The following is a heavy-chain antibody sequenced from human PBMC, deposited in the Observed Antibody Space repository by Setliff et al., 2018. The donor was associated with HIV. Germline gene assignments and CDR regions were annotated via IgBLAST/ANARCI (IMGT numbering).Heavy chain of an antibody. CDR2: ITYSGSA. CDR3: ARQSTTSRDFDS. Sequence: SETLSLTCTVSGGSISCDDYYWNWIRQPPGKGLEWIGYITYSGSAYYNPSLKSRVTISIDASKNKFSLQLSSVTAADTAVYYCARQSTTSRDFDSWGQGTLVTVSS. D-gene: IGHD2-2*01. J-gene: IGHJ4*02. CDR1: GGSISCDDYY. V-gene: IGHV4-30-4*08.